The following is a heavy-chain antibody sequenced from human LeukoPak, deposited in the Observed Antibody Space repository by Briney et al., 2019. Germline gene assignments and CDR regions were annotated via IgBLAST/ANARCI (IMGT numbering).Heavy chain of an antibody. D-gene: IGHD6-19*01. CDR3: ASSRYSSGGAFDI. J-gene: IGHJ3*02. V-gene: IGHV4-61*08. CDR1: GGSISSGDYY. CDR2: IYYSGST. Sequence: PSETLSLTCTVSGGSISSGDYYWSWIRQPPGKGLEWIGYIYYSGSTNYNPSLKSRVTISVDTSKNQFSLKLSSVTAADTAVYYCASSRYSSGGAFDIWGQGTMVTVSS.